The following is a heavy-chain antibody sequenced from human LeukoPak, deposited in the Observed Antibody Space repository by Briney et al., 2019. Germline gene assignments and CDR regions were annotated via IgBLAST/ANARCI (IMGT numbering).Heavy chain of an antibody. CDR1: GYSISSGYY. D-gene: IGHD6-19*01. J-gene: IGHJ4*02. V-gene: IGHV4-38-2*02. Sequence: PSETLSLTCTVSGYSISSGYYWGWIRQPPGKGLEWIGTIYHSGSTYYNPSLKSRVTISVDTSKNQFSLRLSSVTAADTAVYYCAREPGYSSGSVDWGQGTLVTVPS. CDR2: IYHSGST. CDR3: AREPGYSSGSVD.